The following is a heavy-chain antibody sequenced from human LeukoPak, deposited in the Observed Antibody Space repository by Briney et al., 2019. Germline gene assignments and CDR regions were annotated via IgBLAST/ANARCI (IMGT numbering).Heavy chain of an antibody. CDR1: GFTFSSYW. Sequence: GGSLRLSCAASGFTFSSYWMHWVRQAPGKGLVWVSRINSDGSSTSYADSVKGRFTISRDNAKNTLYLQMNSLRAEDTAVYYCARDRYYDSSGYYVDYWGQGTLVTVSS. CDR3: ARDRYYDSSGYYVDY. J-gene: IGHJ4*02. D-gene: IGHD3-22*01. V-gene: IGHV3-74*01. CDR2: INSDGSST.